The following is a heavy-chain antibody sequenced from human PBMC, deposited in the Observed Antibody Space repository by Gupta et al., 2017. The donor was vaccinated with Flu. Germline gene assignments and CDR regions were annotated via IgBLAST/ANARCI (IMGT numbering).Heavy chain of an antibody. D-gene: IGHD4-17*01. CDR1: GFTFSSYG. CDR3: ARLDDYGDGLDAFDI. CDR2: IWYDGSNK. Sequence: QVQLVESGGGVVQPGRSLRLSCAASGFTFSSYGMHWVRQAPGKGLEWVAVIWYDGSNKYYADSVKGRFTISRDNSKNTLYLQMNSLRAEDTAVYYCARLDDYGDGLDAFDIWGQGTMVTVSS. J-gene: IGHJ3*02. V-gene: IGHV3-33*01.